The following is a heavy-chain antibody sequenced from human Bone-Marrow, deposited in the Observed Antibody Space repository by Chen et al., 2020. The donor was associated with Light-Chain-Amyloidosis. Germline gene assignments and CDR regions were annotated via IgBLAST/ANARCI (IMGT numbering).Heavy chain of an antibody. J-gene: IGHJ4*02. D-gene: IGHD5-12*01. CDR3: ARRRDGYNFDY. Sequence: EVQLEQSGPEVKKPGESLTISCKGSGYTLPNYWIGWVRQMPGKGLAWMGVIYPDDSDARYSPSFEGQVTISADKSITTAYLQWRSLKASDTAMYYCARRRDGYNFDYWGQGTLVTVSS. CDR2: IYPDDSDA. CDR1: GYTLPNYW. V-gene: IGHV5-51*01.